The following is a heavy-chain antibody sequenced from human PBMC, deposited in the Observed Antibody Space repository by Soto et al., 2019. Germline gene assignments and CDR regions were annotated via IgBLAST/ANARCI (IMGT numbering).Heavy chain of an antibody. J-gene: IGHJ6*02. D-gene: IGHD2-2*02. CDR3: AKDQDCSSTSCYTGYYGMDV. CDR1: GFTFSSYA. CDR2: ISGSGGST. Sequence: PGGSLRLSCAASGFTFSSYAMSWVRQAPGKGLEWVSAISGSGGSTYYADSVKGRFTISRDNSKNTLYLQMNSLRAEDTAVYYCAKDQDCSSTSCYTGYYGMDVWGQGTTVTVS. V-gene: IGHV3-23*01.